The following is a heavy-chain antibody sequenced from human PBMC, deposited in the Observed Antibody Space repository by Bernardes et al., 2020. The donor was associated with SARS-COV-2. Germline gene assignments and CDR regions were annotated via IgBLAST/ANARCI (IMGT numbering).Heavy chain of an antibody. D-gene: IGHD6-19*01. CDR1: GYSFTSYW. Sequence: GESLKISCKGSGYSFTSYWIGWVRQMPGKGLEWMGIIYPGDSDTRYSPSFQGQVTISADKSISTAYLQWSSLKASDTAMYYCARLDGQDSSGWYHGAHFDYWGQGTLVTVSS. CDR2: IYPGDSDT. J-gene: IGHJ4*02. CDR3: ARLDGQDSSGWYHGAHFDY. V-gene: IGHV5-51*01.